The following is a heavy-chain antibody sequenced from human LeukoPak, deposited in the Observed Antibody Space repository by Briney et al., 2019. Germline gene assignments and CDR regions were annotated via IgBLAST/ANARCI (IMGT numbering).Heavy chain of an antibody. D-gene: IGHD5-18*01. CDR3: ARGPGGYSYGLPYYYYYYYMDV. Sequence: SETLSLTCTVSGGSISSSSYYWGWIRQPPGKGMEWIGSIYYSGSTYYNPSLKSRVTISVDTSKNQFSLKLSSVTAADTAVYYCARGPGGYSYGLPYYYYYYYMDVWGKGTTVTVSS. J-gene: IGHJ6*03. CDR1: GGSISSSSYY. V-gene: IGHV4-39*07. CDR2: IYYSGST.